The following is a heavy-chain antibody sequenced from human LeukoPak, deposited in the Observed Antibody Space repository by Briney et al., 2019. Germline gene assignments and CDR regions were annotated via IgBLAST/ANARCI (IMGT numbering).Heavy chain of an antibody. CDR3: TREVHSGSSDY. CDR2: ISSDGGDT. V-gene: IGHV3-64*01. J-gene: IGHJ4*02. Sequence: GGSLRLSCAASGFTFSSLAMHWVRQAPGKGLEYVSTISSDGGDTYYANSVKGRFTISRDNSKNTLYLQMGSLRADDMAVYYCTREVHSGSSDYWGQGTLVTVSS. CDR1: GFTFSSLA. D-gene: IGHD1-26*01.